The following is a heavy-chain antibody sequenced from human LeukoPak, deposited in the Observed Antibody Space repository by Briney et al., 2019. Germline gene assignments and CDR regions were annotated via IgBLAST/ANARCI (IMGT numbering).Heavy chain of an antibody. Sequence: PGGSLRLSCAASGFIFSNYSMNWVRQAPGKGLKWVSWISSTSNTIYYADSVKGRFTISRDNAKNSLDLQMNSLRDEDTAVYYCARPSRSTGPAYWGQGTLVTVSS. J-gene: IGHJ4*02. CDR1: GFIFSNYS. V-gene: IGHV3-48*02. D-gene: IGHD2-2*01. CDR2: ISSTSNTI. CDR3: ARPSRSTGPAY.